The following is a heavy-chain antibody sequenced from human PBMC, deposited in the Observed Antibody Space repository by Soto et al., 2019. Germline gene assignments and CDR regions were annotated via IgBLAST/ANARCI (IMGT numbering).Heavy chain of an antibody. CDR3: ARDGYCSSTSCYRAGYNWFDP. Sequence: ASVKVSCKASGYTFTGYYMHWVRQAPGQGLEWMGWINPNSGGTNYAQKFQGWVTMTRDTSISTAYMELSRLRSDDTAVYYCARDGYCSSTSCYRAGYNWFDPWGQGTLVTVSS. CDR2: INPNSGGT. J-gene: IGHJ5*02. D-gene: IGHD2-2*02. CDR1: GYTFTGYY. V-gene: IGHV1-2*04.